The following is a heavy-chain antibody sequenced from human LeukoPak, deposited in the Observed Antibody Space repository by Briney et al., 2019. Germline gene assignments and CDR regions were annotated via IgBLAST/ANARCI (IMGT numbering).Heavy chain of an antibody. V-gene: IGHV3-43D*03. CDR2: ISWDGGST. CDR3: AKDAAYSSSWVLPGY. Sequence: GGSLRLSCAASGFTFDDYAMHWVRQAPGKGLEWVSLISWDGGSTYYADSVKGRFTISRDNSKNSLYLQMNSLRAEDTALYYCAKDAAYSSSWVLPGYWGQGTLVTVSS. D-gene: IGHD6-13*01. CDR1: GFTFDDYA. J-gene: IGHJ4*02.